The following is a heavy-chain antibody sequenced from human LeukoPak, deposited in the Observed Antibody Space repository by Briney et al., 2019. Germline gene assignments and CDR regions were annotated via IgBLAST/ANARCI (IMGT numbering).Heavy chain of an antibody. D-gene: IGHD3-22*01. V-gene: IGHV4-39*02. CDR2: IYYSGST. Sequence: SETLSLTCTVSGGSISSSSYYWGWIRQPPGKGLEWIGSIYYSGSTYYNPSLKSRVTISVDTSKYHFSLRLSSVTAADTAVYNCARLKRDYYDSSGLVFFDYWGQGTLVTVSS. CDR1: GGSISSSSYY. J-gene: IGHJ4*02. CDR3: ARLKRDYYDSSGLVFFDY.